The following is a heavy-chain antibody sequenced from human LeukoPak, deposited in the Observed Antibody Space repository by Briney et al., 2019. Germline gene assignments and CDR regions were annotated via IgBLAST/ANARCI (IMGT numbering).Heavy chain of an antibody. CDR3: ARAPRTAMVDY. V-gene: IGHV1-69*06. Sequence: GASVKVSCKASGGTFSSYAIIWVRQAPGQGLEWMGRIIPIFGTANYAQKFQGRVTITADKSTSTAYMELSSLRSEDTAVYYCARAPRTAMVDYWGQGTLVTVSS. D-gene: IGHD5-18*01. CDR1: GGTFSSYA. J-gene: IGHJ4*02. CDR2: IIPIFGTA.